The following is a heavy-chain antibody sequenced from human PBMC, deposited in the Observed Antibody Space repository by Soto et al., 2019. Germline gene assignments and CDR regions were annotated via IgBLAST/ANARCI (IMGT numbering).Heavy chain of an antibody. CDR1: GGSMRGQH. CDR2: HHSDST. D-gene: IGHD3-16*01. Sequence: QVQLQESGPGLVKPSETLSLTCTVSGGSMRGQHWSWIRQPPGKGLEWIGHHSDSTNYNPSPKSRITISTGTSKNQFSLKLSSVTAADTAVYYCATYTVGEGGRGYWGQGTLVTVSS. J-gene: IGHJ4*02. V-gene: IGHV4-4*09. CDR3: ATYTVGEGGRGY.